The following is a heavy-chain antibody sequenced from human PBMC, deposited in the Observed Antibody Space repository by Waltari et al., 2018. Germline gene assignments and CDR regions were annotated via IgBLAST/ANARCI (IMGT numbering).Heavy chain of an antibody. CDR3: AILRVVVIAIRAWSFHY. CDR2: IYYSGST. D-gene: IGHD2-21*01. V-gene: IGHV4-31*03. J-gene: IGHJ4*02. CDR1: GGPIRSGGYY. Sequence: QVQLPESGPGLVKPSQTLSLTCPVPGGPIRSGGYYWNWIRQHPGKGLEWIGYIYYSGSTHYNPSLMTRVTRSVDTSKNQFSLNLSAVTAADTSGYYCAILRVVVIAIRAWSFHYWGQGTLVTVSS.